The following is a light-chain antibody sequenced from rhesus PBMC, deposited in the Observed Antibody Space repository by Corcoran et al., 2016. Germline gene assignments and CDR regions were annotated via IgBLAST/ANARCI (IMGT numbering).Light chain of an antibody. Sequence: QVILTQSPATLSLSPGERATLSCRARQSVSSYLAWYQQKPGQPPRLLNCGASSRATGIPDRFSGSGSGTDVTLTISGLGPEDVGVYRCYQHSSGWTFGQGAKVEIK. CDR2: GAS. CDR1: QSVSSY. J-gene: IGKJ1*01. V-gene: IGKV3-10*01. CDR3: YQHSSGWT.